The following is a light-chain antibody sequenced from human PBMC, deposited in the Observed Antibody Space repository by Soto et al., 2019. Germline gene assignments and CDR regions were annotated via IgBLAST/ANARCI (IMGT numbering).Light chain of an antibody. CDR1: QSVSRY. J-gene: IGKJ1*01. CDR2: GAS. CDR3: QQYDSSGT. Sequence: EFVFTQSPGTLSLSPGERATLSCRASQSVSRYLAWYQQKPGQAPRLLIYGASSRATGIPDRFSGSGSGTDFTLTISRLEPEDFAVYYCQQYDSSGTFGQGTKVDIK. V-gene: IGKV3-20*01.